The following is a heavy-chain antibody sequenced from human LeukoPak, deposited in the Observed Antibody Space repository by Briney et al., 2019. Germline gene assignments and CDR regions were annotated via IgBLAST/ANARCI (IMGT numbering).Heavy chain of an antibody. Sequence: QTGGSLRLSCAASGFTFSDYVMIWVRQAPGEGLEWVSGITASGDRTFYGDSVRGRFTMSRDNSKNTVYLQMNSLRVDDTAVYYCARRDIVVVVSASGYWGQGTLVTVSS. CDR1: GFTFSDYV. D-gene: IGHD2-15*01. CDR3: ARRDIVVVVSASGY. CDR2: ITASGDRT. J-gene: IGHJ4*02. V-gene: IGHV3-23*01.